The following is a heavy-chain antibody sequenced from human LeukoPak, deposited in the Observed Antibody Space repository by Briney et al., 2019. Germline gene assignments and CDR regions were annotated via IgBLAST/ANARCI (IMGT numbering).Heavy chain of an antibody. CDR2: INSDGSST. Sequence: GGSLRLSCAASGFTFSSYWMGWGRPAPGKGLVWVSRINSDGSSTSYADSVKGRFTISRDNAKNTLYLQMNSLRAEDTAVYYCARGGLFSGSYGYWGQGTLVTVSS. J-gene: IGHJ4*02. V-gene: IGHV3-74*01. D-gene: IGHD1-26*01. CDR1: GFTFSSYW. CDR3: ARGGLFSGSYGY.